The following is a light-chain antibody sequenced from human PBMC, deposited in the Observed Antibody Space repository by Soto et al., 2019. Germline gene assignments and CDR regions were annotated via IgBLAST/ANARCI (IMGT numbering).Light chain of an antibody. V-gene: IGKV3-20*01. CDR2: GVS. J-gene: IGKJ1*01. CDR1: QSISHNY. CDR3: QLYSGSPWT. Sequence: IVLTQSPGTLSLSPGERATLSCRASQSISHNYLAWYQQEPGQAPRLLIHGVSIRATGIPDRFSGSGSGTDFTLSISRLAPEEFAVYYCQLYSGSPWTFDQGTKVEIK.